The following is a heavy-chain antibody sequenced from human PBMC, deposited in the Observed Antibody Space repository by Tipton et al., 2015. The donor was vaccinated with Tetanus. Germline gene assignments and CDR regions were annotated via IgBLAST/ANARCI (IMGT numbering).Heavy chain of an antibody. V-gene: IGHV4-4*07. J-gene: IGHJ5*02. D-gene: IGHD3-16*01. CDR1: GVSMIDSY. CDR3: ARALKQGANWFDP. CDR2: IYSSGTT. Sequence: TLSLTCTVSGVSMIDSYWNRIRQPAGKGLEWIGRIYSSGTTNYDPSLRGRVTMSIDTSKNRFSLKLDSVTAADTAIYYCARALKQGANWFDPWGQGTLVTVSS.